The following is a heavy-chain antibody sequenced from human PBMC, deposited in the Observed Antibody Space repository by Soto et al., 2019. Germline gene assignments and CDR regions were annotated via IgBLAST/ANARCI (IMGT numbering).Heavy chain of an antibody. Sequence: PSETLSLTCAVYGGSFSFYYWIWIRQPPGKGLEWIGEINHSGSTNYNPSLKSRVTISVDTSKNQFSLKLSSVTAADTAVYYCAGNTNWFDPWGQGTLVTVSS. CDR2: INHSGST. V-gene: IGHV4-34*01. CDR3: AGNTNWFDP. CDR1: GGSFSFYY. J-gene: IGHJ5*02.